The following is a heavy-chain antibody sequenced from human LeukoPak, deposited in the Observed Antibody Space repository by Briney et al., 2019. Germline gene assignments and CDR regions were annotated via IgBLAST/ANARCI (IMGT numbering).Heavy chain of an antibody. D-gene: IGHD6-19*01. J-gene: IGHJ4*02. CDR3: AQDRFVSSGRDDY. CDR2: TSGSGENT. Sequence: GGSLRLSCAASGFTFSSYAMSWVRQAPGKGLEWVSGTSGSGENTYYVDSVKGRFTISRDNSKNTLYLQMTNLRVEDTAVYFCAQDRFVSSGRDDYWGQGTLVTVSS. V-gene: IGHV3-23*01. CDR1: GFTFSSYA.